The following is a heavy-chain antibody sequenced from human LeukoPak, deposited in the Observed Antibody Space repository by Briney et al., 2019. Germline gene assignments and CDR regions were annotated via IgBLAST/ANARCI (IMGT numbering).Heavy chain of an antibody. CDR2: IYYSGST. Sequence: PSETLSLTCTVSGGSISSSSYYWGWIRQPPGKGLEWIGSIYYSGSTYYNPSLKSRVTISVDTSKNQFSLKLSSVTAADTAVYYCARVHHEDGLLFDSWGQGTLVTVSS. CDR3: ARVHHEDGLLFDS. J-gene: IGHJ4*02. CDR1: GGSISSSSYY. D-gene: IGHD1-26*01. V-gene: IGHV4-39*07.